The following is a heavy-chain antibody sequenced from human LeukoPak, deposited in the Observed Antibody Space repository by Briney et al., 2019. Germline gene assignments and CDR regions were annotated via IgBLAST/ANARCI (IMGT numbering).Heavy chain of an antibody. Sequence: PGGSLRLSCAASGFTFSSYAMSWVRQAPGKGLEWVSAISGSGGSTYYADSVKGRFTISRDNSKNTLYLQMNSLRAEDTAVYYCAKAGYSSGWYDKYYFDYWGQGTLVTVSS. CDR1: GFTFSSYA. CDR2: ISGSGGST. CDR3: AKAGYSSGWYDKYYFDY. D-gene: IGHD6-19*01. J-gene: IGHJ4*02. V-gene: IGHV3-23*01.